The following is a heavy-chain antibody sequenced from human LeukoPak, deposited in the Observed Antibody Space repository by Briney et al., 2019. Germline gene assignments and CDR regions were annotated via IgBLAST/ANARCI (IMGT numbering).Heavy chain of an antibody. CDR1: GGSISSYY. CDR3: ARLRIYDFWSGYYSRWFDP. J-gene: IGHJ5*02. V-gene: IGHV4-4*07. Sequence: SETLSLTCTVSGGSISSYYWSWIRQPAGKGLEWIGRIYTSGSTNYNPSLKSRVTMSVDTSKNQFSLKLSSVTAADTAVYYCARLRIYDFWSGYYSRWFDPWGQGTLVTVSS. CDR2: IYTSGST. D-gene: IGHD3-3*01.